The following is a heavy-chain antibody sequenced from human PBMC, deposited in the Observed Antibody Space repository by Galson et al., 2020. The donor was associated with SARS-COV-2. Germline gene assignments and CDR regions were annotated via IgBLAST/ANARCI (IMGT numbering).Heavy chain of an antibody. CDR2: IYHSGST. CDR3: ARESAVELPSPTWFDP. CDR1: GGSIRSDDYY. Sequence: SETLSLTCTVSGGSIRSDDYYWSWIRQPPGKGLEWIGYIYHSGSTYYNPSLKSRATISLDTSKSQFSLELNSVTAADAAVYFCARESAVELPSPTWFDPCGQGTLVIVSA. V-gene: IGHV4-30-4*01. D-gene: IGHD2-2*01. J-gene: IGHJ5*02.